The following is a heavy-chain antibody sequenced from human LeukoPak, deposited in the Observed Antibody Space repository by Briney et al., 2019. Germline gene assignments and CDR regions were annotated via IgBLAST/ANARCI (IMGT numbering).Heavy chain of an antibody. D-gene: IGHD4-17*01. J-gene: IGHJ4*02. CDR2: LYYGVST. V-gene: IGHV3-53*01. Sequence: GGSLRLSCVVSRFTVSGDYISWFRQAPGKGLEWVSVLYYGVSTFYKDSVKGRLTTSGDNFNNTVYLQMNSLRAEDTAVYYCARGRQNYGDYPYWGQGTLVTVSS. CDR3: ARGRQNYGDYPY. CDR1: RFTVSGDY.